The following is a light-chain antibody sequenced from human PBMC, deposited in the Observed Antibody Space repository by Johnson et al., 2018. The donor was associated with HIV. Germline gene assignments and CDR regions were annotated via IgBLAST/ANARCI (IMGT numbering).Light chain of an antibody. CDR3: GTWDRSLNAGF. CDR1: SSNIGNYF. CDR2: ENN. J-gene: IGLJ1*01. V-gene: IGLV1-51*02. Sequence: QSVLTQSPSVSAAPGQKVTISCSGTSSNIGNYFVCWYQQLPGAAPRLLIYENNQRPSGIPDRFSGSKSGTSATLGITGLQTGDEADYYCGTWDRSLNAGFLGPGTRVTVL.